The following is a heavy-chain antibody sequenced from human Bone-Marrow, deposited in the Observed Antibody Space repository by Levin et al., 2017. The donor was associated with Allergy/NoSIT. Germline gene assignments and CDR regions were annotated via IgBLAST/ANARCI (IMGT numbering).Heavy chain of an antibody. Sequence: GGSLRLSCAASGFTFSSYAMHWVRQAPGKGLEWVAIIWFDGTNKYYADSVKGRFTISRDNSKNTLYLQMNSLRAEDTALYYCARDGADLATAALGSFRYGMDVWGQGTTVTVSS. V-gene: IGHV3-33*01. CDR3: ARDGADLATAALGSFRYGMDV. J-gene: IGHJ6*02. D-gene: IGHD6-13*01. CDR2: IWFDGTNK. CDR1: GFTFSSYA.